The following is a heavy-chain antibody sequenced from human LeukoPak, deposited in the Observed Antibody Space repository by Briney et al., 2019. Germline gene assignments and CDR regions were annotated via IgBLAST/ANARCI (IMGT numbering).Heavy chain of an antibody. D-gene: IGHD6-19*01. CDR2: IPSDGGNR. CDR1: GFTFDMYA. J-gene: IGHJ4*02. CDR3: ARDPPFSSGWSQNHFDY. V-gene: IGHV3-30*04. Sequence: GGCLRLSCAPSGFTFDMYAMHWVRQAPGKGLEWVAVIPSDGGNRNYADSVKGRFTISRDNSKNTLYLEMNSLGPEDTAVYYCARDPPFSSGWSQNHFDYWGQGTLVTVSS.